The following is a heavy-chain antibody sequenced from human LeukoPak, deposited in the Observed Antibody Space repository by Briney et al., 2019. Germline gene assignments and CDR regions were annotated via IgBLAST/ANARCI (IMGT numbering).Heavy chain of an antibody. Sequence: PSETLSLTCTFSGGSISSYYWSWIRQPPGEGLEWIGYIHYSGSSDYNSSLKSRVTISEDESKKQFSLKLRSVTAADTAVYYCARDLRALVWGQGTLVTVSS. D-gene: IGHD5-18*01. CDR1: GGSISSYY. CDR2: IHYSGSS. J-gene: IGHJ4*02. V-gene: IGHV4-59*12. CDR3: ARDLRALV.